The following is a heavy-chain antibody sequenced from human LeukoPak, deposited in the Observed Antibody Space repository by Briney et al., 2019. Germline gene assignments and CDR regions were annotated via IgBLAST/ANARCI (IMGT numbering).Heavy chain of an antibody. CDR1: GFTFSSYA. Sequence: PGASLRLSCAASGFTFSSYAMSWVRQAPGKGLEWVSAISGSGGSTYYADSVKGRFTISRDNSKNTLYLQMNSLRAEDTAVYYCAKVSEEGAYSGGWYVEGYYFDYWGQGTLVTVSS. CDR2: ISGSGGST. V-gene: IGHV3-23*01. CDR3: AKVSEEGAYSGGWYVEGYYFDY. D-gene: IGHD6-19*01. J-gene: IGHJ4*02.